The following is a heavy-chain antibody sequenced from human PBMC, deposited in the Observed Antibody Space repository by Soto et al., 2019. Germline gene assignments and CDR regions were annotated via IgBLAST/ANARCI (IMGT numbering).Heavy chain of an antibody. CDR3: ARGTIPDYDFWSGWNDY. J-gene: IGHJ4*02. D-gene: IGHD3-3*01. Sequence: SETLSLTCTVSGGSISSYYWSWIRQPPGKGLEWIGYIYYSGSTNYNPSLKSRVTISLDTSRNQFSLKLSSVTAADTAVYYCARGTIPDYDFWSGWNDYWGQGTLVTVSS. CDR2: IYYSGST. CDR1: GGSISSYY. V-gene: IGHV4-59*01.